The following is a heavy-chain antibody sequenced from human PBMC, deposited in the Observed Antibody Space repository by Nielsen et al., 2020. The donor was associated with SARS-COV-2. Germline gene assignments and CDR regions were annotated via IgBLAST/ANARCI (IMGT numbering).Heavy chain of an antibody. J-gene: IGHJ6*02. D-gene: IGHD3-22*01. V-gene: IGHV3-30*02. CDR3: AILEGYDSSGYYVLRGNNYYGMDV. CDR2: IRFDGSNK. CDR1: GFTFSSYG. Sequence: GESLKISCAASGFTFSSYGMHWFRQAPGKGLEWVAFIRFDGSNKYYADSVKGRFTISRDNSKNTLYLQMNSLRAEDTAVYYCAILEGYDSSGYYVLRGNNYYGMDVWGQGTTVTVSS.